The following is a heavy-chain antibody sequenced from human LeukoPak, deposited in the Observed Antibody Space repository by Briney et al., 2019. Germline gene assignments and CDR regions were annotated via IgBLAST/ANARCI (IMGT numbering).Heavy chain of an antibody. V-gene: IGHV4-34*01. Sequence: PSETLSLTCAVYGGSFSGYYWSWIRQPPGKGLEWIGEINHSGSTNYNPSLKSRVTISVDTSKNQFSLKLSSVTAADTAVYYCARGGIQLWKTWGQGTLVTVSS. CDR3: ARGGIQLWKT. CDR2: INHSGST. D-gene: IGHD5-18*01. J-gene: IGHJ5*02. CDR1: GGSFSGYY.